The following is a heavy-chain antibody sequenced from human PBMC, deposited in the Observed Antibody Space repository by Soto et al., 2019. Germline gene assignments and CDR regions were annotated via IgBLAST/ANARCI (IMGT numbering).Heavy chain of an antibody. J-gene: IGHJ6*02. D-gene: IGHD5-18*01. CDR2: INHSGST. V-gene: IGHV4-34*01. Sequence: QVQLQQWGAGLLKPSETLSLTCAVYGGSFSGYYWSWIRQPPGKGLEWIGEINHSGSTNYNPSLKSRVTISVDTSKNQFALKLSSVTAADTAVYYCARARGYSYRIYYYYYAMDVWGQGTTVTVSS. CDR3: ARARGYSYRIYYYYYAMDV. CDR1: GGSFSGYY.